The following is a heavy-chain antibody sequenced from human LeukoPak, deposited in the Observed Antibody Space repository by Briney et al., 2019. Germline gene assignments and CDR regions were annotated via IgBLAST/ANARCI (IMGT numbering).Heavy chain of an antibody. CDR2: IYYSGST. Sequence: PSETLSLTCTVSGGSISSSSYYWGWIRQPPGKGLEWIGSIYYSGSTYYNPSLKSRVTISVDTSKNQFSLKLSSVTAADTAVYYCAAPAPYYSDSSGYFVYWGQGTLVTVSS. D-gene: IGHD3-22*01. CDR3: AAPAPYYSDSSGYFVY. J-gene: IGHJ4*02. V-gene: IGHV4-39*01. CDR1: GGSISSSSYY.